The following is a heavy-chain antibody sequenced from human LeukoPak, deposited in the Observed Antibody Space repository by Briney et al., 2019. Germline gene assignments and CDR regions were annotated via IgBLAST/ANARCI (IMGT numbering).Heavy chain of an antibody. CDR3: VTGGHYSGS. V-gene: IGHV3-7*01. D-gene: IGHD3-3*01. J-gene: IGHJ5*02. CDR1: GLTPSSHW. Sequence: GGSLRLSCVASGLTPSSHWMSWVRQAPGKGLEWVANIKPDGSEENYVDSVKGRFTISRDNAKDSLFLQMSSLRGEDSAVYYCVTGGHYSGSWGQGSLVTVSS. CDR2: IKPDGSEE.